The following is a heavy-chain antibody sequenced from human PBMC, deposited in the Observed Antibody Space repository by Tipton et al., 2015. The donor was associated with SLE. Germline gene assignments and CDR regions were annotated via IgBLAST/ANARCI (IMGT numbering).Heavy chain of an antibody. J-gene: IGHJ5*02. Sequence: TLSLTCTVSGGSISSSSYYWGWIRQPPGKGLEWIGSIYYSGSTYYNPSLKSRVAISIDTSKNQFSLRLGSVTAADTAVYYCARSHDWFDPWGQGTLVTVSS. CDR1: GGSISSSSYY. V-gene: IGHV4-39*07. CDR2: IYYSGST. CDR3: ARSHDWFDP.